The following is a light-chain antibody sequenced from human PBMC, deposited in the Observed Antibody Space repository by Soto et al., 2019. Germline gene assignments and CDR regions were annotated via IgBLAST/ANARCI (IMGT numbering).Light chain of an antibody. Sequence: DIQMTQSPSSLSALVGYRVTITCRASQSISGSLNWYQSKPGKAPKLLIYGAFTLHSGVPSRFSGSGSGTDYTLTISNLQLEDFASYYCQQTYRTPLTFGGGTKVHIK. CDR3: QQTYRTPLT. J-gene: IGKJ4*01. CDR1: QSISGS. V-gene: IGKV1-39*01. CDR2: GAF.